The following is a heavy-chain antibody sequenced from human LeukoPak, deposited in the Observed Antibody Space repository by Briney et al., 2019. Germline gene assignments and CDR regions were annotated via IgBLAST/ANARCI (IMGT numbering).Heavy chain of an antibody. J-gene: IGHJ4*02. Sequence: ASVKVSCKASGYTFTSYYMHWVRQAPGQGLEWMGIINPSGGSTNYAQKFQGRVTMTRDMSTSTVYMELSSLRSEDTAVYYCARSPLDSSGYFSVWYFDYWGQGTLVTVSS. D-gene: IGHD3-22*01. CDR1: GYTFTSYY. V-gene: IGHV1-46*01. CDR3: ARSPLDSSGYFSVWYFDY. CDR2: INPSGGST.